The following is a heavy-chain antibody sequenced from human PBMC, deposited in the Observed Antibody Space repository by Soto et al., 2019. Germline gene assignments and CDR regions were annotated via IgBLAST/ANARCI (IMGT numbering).Heavy chain of an antibody. Sequence: QVQLQESGPGLVKPSGTLSLTCAVSGGSISSSNWWSWVRQPPGKGLEWIGEIYHSGSTNYNPSLKSRVTISVDKSKNQFSLKLSSVTAADTAVYYCARGGEDYGSGSYPVPCDYWGQGTLVTVSS. CDR3: ARGGEDYGSGSYPVPCDY. V-gene: IGHV4-4*02. D-gene: IGHD3-10*01. CDR1: GGSISSSNW. J-gene: IGHJ4*02. CDR2: IYHSGST.